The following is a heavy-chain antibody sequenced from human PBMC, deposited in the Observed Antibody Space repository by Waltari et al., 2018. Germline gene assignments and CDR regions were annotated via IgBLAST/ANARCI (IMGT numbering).Heavy chain of an antibody. CDR3: GRGGVGATRGYAFDI. V-gene: IGHV1-69*12. D-gene: IGHD1-26*01. Sequence: QVQLVQSGAEVKKPGSSVKVSCKASGGTFSSYAISWVRQAPGHGIEWMGGINLIVSKTNDAQKCKGRVTRAADEATSTANMGLGIVRSGERAGDWGGRGGVGATRGYAFDIWGQGTMVTVSS. CDR1: GGTFSSYA. CDR2: INLIVSKT. J-gene: IGHJ3*02.